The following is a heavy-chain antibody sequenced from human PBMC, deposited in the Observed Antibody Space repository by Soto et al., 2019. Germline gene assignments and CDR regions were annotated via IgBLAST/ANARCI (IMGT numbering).Heavy chain of an antibody. D-gene: IGHD2-2*01. CDR2: INAGNGNT. V-gene: IGHV1-3*01. J-gene: IGHJ6*02. Sequence: ASVKVSCKASGYTFTSYAMHWVRQAPGQRLEWMGWINAGNGNTKYSQKFQGRVTITRYTSASTAYMELSSLRFEDTAVYYCARESRVVPAAIAVSGYYYYYGMDVWGQGTTVTVSS. CDR3: ARESRVVPAAIAVSGYYYYYGMDV. CDR1: GYTFTSYA.